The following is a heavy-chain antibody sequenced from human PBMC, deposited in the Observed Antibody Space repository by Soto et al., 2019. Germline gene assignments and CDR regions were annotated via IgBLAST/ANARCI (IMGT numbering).Heavy chain of an antibody. D-gene: IGHD3-10*01. V-gene: IGHV1-69*02. J-gene: IGHJ4*02. CDR1: GGTFSSYT. CDR2: IIPILGIA. CDR3: ARTYYYGSGSYNEYYFDY. Sequence: QVQLVQSGAEVKKPGSSVKVSCKASGGTFSSYTISWVRRAPGQGLEWMGRIIPILGIANYAQKFQGRVTITADKSTSTAYMELSSLRSEDTAVYYCARTYYYGSGSYNEYYFDYWGQGTLVTVSS.